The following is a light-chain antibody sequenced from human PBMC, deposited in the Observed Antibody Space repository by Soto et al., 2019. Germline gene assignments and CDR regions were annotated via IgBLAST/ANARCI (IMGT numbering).Light chain of an antibody. V-gene: IGKV4-1*01. CDR2: WAS. J-gene: IGKJ1*01. CDR3: HQYYSSLWT. Sequence: DIVMTQSPETLAVSLGERATINCKSSQSVLYSSNNKNYLAWYQQKPGQPPKLLIYWASTRESGVPDRFSGSGSGTDFTLTISSLQAEDVAVYYCHQYYSSLWTFGQGTKVEIK. CDR1: QSVLYSSNNKNY.